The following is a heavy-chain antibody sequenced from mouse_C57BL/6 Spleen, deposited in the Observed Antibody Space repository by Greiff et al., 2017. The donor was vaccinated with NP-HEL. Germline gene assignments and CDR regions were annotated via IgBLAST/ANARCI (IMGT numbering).Heavy chain of an antibody. CDR3: ARDGGLMDY. CDR2: INYDGSST. D-gene: IGHD3-3*01. CDR1: GFTFSDYY. Sequence: EVQLVESEGGLVQPGSSMKLSCTASGFTFSDYYMAWVRQVPEKGLEWVANINYDGSSTYYLDSLKSRFIISRDNAKNILYLQMSSLKSEDTATYYCARDGGLMDYWGQGTSVTVSS. J-gene: IGHJ4*01. V-gene: IGHV5-16*01.